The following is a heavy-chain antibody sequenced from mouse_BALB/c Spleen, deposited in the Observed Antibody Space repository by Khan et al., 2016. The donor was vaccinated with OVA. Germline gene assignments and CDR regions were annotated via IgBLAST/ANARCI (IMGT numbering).Heavy chain of an antibody. J-gene: IGHJ4*01. V-gene: IGHV3-8*02. Sequence: EVQLVESGPSLVKPSQTLSLTCSVTGDSITSGFWNWIRKFPGNNFEYMGYVTYSGNTYYNPSLKSRISITRDTSTCQYYLQLNSVTTEDSATYFCARSYGSWARDYWGQGTSVTVSS. CDR1: GDSITSGF. CDR2: VTYSGNT. CDR3: ARSYGSWARDY. D-gene: IGHD1-1*01.